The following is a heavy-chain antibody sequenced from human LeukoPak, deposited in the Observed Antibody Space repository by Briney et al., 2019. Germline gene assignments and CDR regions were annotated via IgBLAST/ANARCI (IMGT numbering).Heavy chain of an antibody. J-gene: IGHJ5*02. Sequence: GASVKVSCKASGYTFTSYGISWVRQAPGQGLEWVGWISAYNGNTNYAQKLQGRVTMTTDTSTSTAYMELSSLRSEDTAVYYCARDHFDILTGYYGWFDPWGQGTLVTVSS. D-gene: IGHD3-9*01. V-gene: IGHV1-18*01. CDR2: ISAYNGNT. CDR3: ARDHFDILTGYYGWFDP. CDR1: GYTFTSYG.